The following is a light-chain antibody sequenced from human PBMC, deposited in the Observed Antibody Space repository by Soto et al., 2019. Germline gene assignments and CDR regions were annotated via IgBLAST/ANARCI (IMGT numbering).Light chain of an antibody. V-gene: IGKV1-5*01. J-gene: IGKJ1*01. CDR1: QSISSW. CDR3: QQYNSYLWT. CDR2: DAS. Sequence: DIQMTQSPSTLSASVGGRVTITCRASQSISSWLAWYQQKPGKAPKLLIYDASSLESGVPSRLSGSGSGTEFTLTSSSLQPDDFATYYCQQYNSYLWTFGQGTKVDI.